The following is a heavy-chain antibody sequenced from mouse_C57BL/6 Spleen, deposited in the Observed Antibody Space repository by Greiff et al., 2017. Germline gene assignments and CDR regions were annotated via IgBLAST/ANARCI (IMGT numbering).Heavy chain of an antibody. CDR1: GYTFTSYW. CDR3: TRNPYYYGNYAGDY. CDR2: IYPGNSDT. D-gene: IGHD2-1*01. Sequence: VQLQQSGTVLARPGASVKMSCKTSGYTFTSYWMHWVKQRPGQGLEWIGAIYPGNSDTSYNQKFKGKAKLTAVTSASTAYMELSSLTNEDSAVYYCTRNPYYYGNYAGDYWGQGTTLTVSS. V-gene: IGHV1-5*01. J-gene: IGHJ2*01.